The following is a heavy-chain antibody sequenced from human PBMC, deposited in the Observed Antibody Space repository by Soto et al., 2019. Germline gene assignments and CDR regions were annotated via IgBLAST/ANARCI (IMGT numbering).Heavy chain of an antibody. D-gene: IGHD2-15*01. V-gene: IGHV5-10-1*01. CDR1: GYTFASFW. Sequence: PGESLKISCKGSGYTFASFWFTWVRLMPGKGLEWMGRIDPSDSYTDYSPSFQGHVTISVDKSISTAYLQWSRLEPSDTAMYYCALNQRVAGPFDYLCLGALVTVSS. CDR2: IDPSDSYT. CDR3: ALNQRVAGPFDY. J-gene: IGHJ4*01.